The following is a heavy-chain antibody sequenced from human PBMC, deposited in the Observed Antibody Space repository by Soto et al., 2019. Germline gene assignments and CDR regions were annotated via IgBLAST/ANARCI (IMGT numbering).Heavy chain of an antibody. J-gene: IGHJ6*02. V-gene: IGHV1-69*13. CDR3: ARGGVNYYDSSGYYYEKMSSYYYGMDV. CDR2: IIPTFGTA. D-gene: IGHD3-22*01. Sequence: SVKVSCKASGGTFSSYAISWVRQAPGQGLEWMGGIIPTFGTANYAQKFQGRVTITADESTSTAYMELSSLRSEDTAVYYCARGGVNYYDSSGYYYEKMSSYYYGMDVWGQGTTVTVSS. CDR1: GGTFSSYA.